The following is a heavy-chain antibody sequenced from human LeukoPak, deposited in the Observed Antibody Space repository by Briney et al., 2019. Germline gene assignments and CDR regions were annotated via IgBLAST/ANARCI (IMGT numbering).Heavy chain of an antibody. V-gene: IGHV4-59*08. D-gene: IGHD1-26*01. CDR1: GGSVTSYY. CDR3: ARHGTVSSGSYFDY. J-gene: IGHJ4*02. Sequence: SETLSLTCSVSGGSVTSYYWSWIRQPPGKGLEWIGHIHYSGSNNYNPSLKSRVTMFVDKSKNQIPLRLSSVTAADTAVYYCARHGTVSSGSYFDYWGQGTKVTLS. CDR2: IHYSGSN.